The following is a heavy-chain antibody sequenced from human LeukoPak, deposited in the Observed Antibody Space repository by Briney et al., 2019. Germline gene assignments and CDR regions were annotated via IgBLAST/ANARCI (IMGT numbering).Heavy chain of an antibody. CDR2: ISYDGSNK. V-gene: IGHV3-30*18. CDR3: AKVAAEAKGNWFDP. J-gene: IGHJ5*02. D-gene: IGHD6-25*01. Sequence: GGSLRLSCAASGFTFSSYGMHWVRQAPGKGLEWVAVISYDGSNKYYADSVKGRFTISRDNSKNTLYLQMNSLRAEDTAVYYYAKVAAEAKGNWFDPWGQGTLVTVSS. CDR1: GFTFSSYG.